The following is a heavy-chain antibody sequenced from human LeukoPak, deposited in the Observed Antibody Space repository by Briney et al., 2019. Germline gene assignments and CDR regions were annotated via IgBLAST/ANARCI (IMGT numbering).Heavy chain of an antibody. CDR1: GGSFSGCY. J-gene: IGHJ4*02. CDR3: ARAPIVGATKPIDY. CDR2: INHSGST. D-gene: IGHD1-26*01. Sequence: SDTLSLTCAVHGGSFSGCYWSWIRQPPGKGLEWIGEINHSGSTNYNPSLKSRVTISVDTSKNQFSLKLSSVTAADTAVYYCARAPIVGATKPIDYWGQGTLVTVSS. V-gene: IGHV4-34*01.